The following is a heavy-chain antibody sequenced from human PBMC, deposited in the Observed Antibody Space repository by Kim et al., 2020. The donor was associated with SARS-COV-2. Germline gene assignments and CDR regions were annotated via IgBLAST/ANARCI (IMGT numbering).Heavy chain of an antibody. V-gene: IGHV4-4*02. Sequence: SETLSLTCAVSGASISSSNWWNWVRQPPGKGLEWIGEIFHDGSTTYNPSLKSRVTISLDRSENQFSLRLSSVTAADTVVYYCARRSPPSVALKYYYGMDVWGQGTTVTVSS. CDR1: GASISSSNW. CDR3: ARRSPPSVALKYYYGMDV. CDR2: IFHDGST. J-gene: IGHJ6*02. D-gene: IGHD2-15*01.